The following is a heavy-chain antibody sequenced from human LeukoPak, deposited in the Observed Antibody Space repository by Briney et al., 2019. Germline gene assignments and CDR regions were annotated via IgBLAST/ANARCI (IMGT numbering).Heavy chain of an antibody. CDR1: GFTVSSNY. Sequence: GGSLRLSCAASGFTVSSNYMSWVRQAPGKGLEWVSVIYSGGSTYYADSVKGRFTISRDNSKNTLYLQMNSLRAEDTAVYYCAREAQVALFDYWGQGTLVTVSS. CDR3: AREAQVALFDY. CDR2: IYSGGST. V-gene: IGHV3-53*01. J-gene: IGHJ4*02. D-gene: IGHD2-15*01.